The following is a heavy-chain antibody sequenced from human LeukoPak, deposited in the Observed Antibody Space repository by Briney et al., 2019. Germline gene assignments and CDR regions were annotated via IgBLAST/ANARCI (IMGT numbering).Heavy chain of an antibody. CDR1: GGSISTYY. CDR3: ATTDGREPF. CDR2: FYYSGST. J-gene: IGHJ4*02. Sequence: SETLSLTCTVSGGSISTYYWGWIRQPPGKGLERIVSFYYSGSTYYNPSLKSRVSMSVDTSKNQFSLRLSSVTAADTAVYYCATTDGREPFWGQGTLVTVSS. V-gene: IGHV4-39*07. D-gene: IGHD1-14*01.